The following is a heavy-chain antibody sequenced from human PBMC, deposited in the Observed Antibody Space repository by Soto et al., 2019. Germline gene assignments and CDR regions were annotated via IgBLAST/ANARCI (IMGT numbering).Heavy chain of an antibody. J-gene: IGHJ4*02. Sequence: PGGSLRLSCAASGFIFSSYGMHWVRQAPGKGLEWVGVIWYDGSNKYYGDSVKGRFTISRDNSKNTLYLQMNSLRVEDTAVYYCARTVSWGQGTLVTVSS. CDR1: GFIFSSYG. V-gene: IGHV3-33*01. CDR2: IWYDGSNK. D-gene: IGHD4-17*01. CDR3: ARTVS.